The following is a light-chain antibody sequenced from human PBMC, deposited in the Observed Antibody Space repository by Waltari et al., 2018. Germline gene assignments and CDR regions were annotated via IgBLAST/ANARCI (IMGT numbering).Light chain of an antibody. CDR2: WAS. CDR3: QQYYSIPQT. V-gene: IGKV4-1*01. CDR1: RSVLYSSNNKNY. Sequence: DIVMTQSPDSLPVSLGERATINCKSSRSVLYSSNNKNYLAWYQQKPGQPPKLLIFWASTRESGVPDRFSGSGSGTDFTLTISSLQAEDVAVYYCQQYYSIPQTFGQGTKLEIK. J-gene: IGKJ2*01.